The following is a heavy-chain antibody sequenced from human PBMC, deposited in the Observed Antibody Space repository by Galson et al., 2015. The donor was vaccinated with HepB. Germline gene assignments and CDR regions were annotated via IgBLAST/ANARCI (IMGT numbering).Heavy chain of an antibody. CDR1: GGTFSGYT. D-gene: IGHD3-10*01. CDR3: ARGNYYGSGSDGMDV. Sequence: SVKVSCKASGGTFSGYTISWVRQAPGQGLEWMGRIIPILGIANYAQKFQGRVTITADKSTSTAYMELSSLRSEDTAVYYCARGNYYGSGSDGMDVWGQGTTVTVSS. J-gene: IGHJ6*02. CDR2: IIPILGIA. V-gene: IGHV1-69*02.